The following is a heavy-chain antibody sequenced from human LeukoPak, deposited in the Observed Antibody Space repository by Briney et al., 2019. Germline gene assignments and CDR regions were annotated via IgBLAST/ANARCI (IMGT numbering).Heavy chain of an antibody. J-gene: IGHJ4*02. CDR3: ATGPWAAAGPLNY. D-gene: IGHD6-13*01. V-gene: IGHV1-24*01. Sequence: ASVKVSCKVSGHTLSELFMYWVRQAPGKGLEWMGGFDHEDGETVYAQRLRGRVTMTEDTSTDTAYMELSSLRSEDTAVYYCATGPWAAAGPLNYWGQGTLVTVSS. CDR2: FDHEDGET. CDR1: GHTLSELF.